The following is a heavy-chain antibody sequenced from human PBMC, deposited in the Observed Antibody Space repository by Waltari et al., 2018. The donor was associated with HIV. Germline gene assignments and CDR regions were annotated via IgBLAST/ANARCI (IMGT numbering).Heavy chain of an antibody. D-gene: IGHD3-3*01. J-gene: IGHJ5*02. CDR3: ARDSGDYDFWSGYPRAWFDP. CDR2: ISYDGSNA. V-gene: IGHV3-30-3*01. CDR1: GFRFSDYS. Sequence: QVQLVESGGGVVQPGRSLRLSCAASGFRFSDYSMHWVRQAPGKGLAWVAVISYDGSNAYYADSFKGPFTISRDNSNNTLYLQMDSLRPDDSAVYYCARDSGDYDFWSGYPRAWFDPWGQGTLVTVSS.